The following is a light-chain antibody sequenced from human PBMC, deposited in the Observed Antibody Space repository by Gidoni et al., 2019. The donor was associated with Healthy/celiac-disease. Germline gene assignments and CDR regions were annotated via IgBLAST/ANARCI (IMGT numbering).Light chain of an antibody. J-gene: IGKJ3*01. Sequence: EIVLTQSPGTLSLSPGERATLSCRASQSVSSSYLAWYQQKPGQAPRLLIYGASSRATGIPDRFSGSGSLTDFTLTISRLEPEDFAVYYCQQYGSSPGVTFGPXTKVEIK. CDR1: QSVSSSY. V-gene: IGKV3-20*01. CDR3: QQYGSSPGVT. CDR2: GAS.